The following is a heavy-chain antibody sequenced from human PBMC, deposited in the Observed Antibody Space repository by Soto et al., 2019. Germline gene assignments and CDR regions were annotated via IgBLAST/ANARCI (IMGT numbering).Heavy chain of an antibody. CDR2: IHSSGST. CDR1: GASMNSYH. V-gene: IGHV4-4*07. CDR3: ARDQGVAAAGITWFDP. D-gene: IGHD6-13*01. Sequence: LTCTVSGASMNSYHWSWIRQPAGKGLEWIGHIHSSGSTNYNPSLKSRVTMSVDTSKNQFSLRLMSLTAADTAVYYCARDQGVAAAGITWFDPWGQGSLVTVSS. J-gene: IGHJ5*02.